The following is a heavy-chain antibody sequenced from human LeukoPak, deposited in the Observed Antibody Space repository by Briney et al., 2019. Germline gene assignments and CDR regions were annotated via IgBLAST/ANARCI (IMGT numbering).Heavy chain of an antibody. CDR3: ANCGSGSYTIDY. D-gene: IGHD3-10*01. CDR1: GFTVSSNY. CDR2: ISSSGSTI. V-gene: IGHV3-11*04. Sequence: GGSLRLSCAASGFTVSSNYMSWVRQAPGKGLEWVSYISSSGSTIYYADSVKGRFTISRDNAKNSLYLQMNSLRAEDTAVYYCANCGSGSYTIDYWGQGTLVTVSS. J-gene: IGHJ4*02.